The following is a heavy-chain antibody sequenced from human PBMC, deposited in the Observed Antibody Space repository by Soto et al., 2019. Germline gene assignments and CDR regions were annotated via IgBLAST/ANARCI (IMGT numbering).Heavy chain of an antibody. CDR3: ARGTYDSTYYFDY. J-gene: IGHJ4*02. CDR2: VSFNGRNK. Sequence: PGGSLRLSCAASGFTFSSYAMHWVRKAPGKGLEWVTFVSFNGRNKYYPDSVKGRFTVSRDNSKNTLFLQMNSLRVEDTAVYYCARGTYDSTYYFDYWGRGTLVTVSS. V-gene: IGHV3-30*04. CDR1: GFTFSSYA. D-gene: IGHD3-22*01.